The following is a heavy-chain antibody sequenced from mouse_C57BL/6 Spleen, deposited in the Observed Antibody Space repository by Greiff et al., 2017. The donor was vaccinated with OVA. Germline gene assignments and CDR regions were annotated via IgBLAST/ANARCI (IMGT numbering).Heavy chain of an antibody. CDR3: AYQSPSYYAMDY. J-gene: IGHJ4*01. CDR1: GYAFSSSW. D-gene: IGHD5-5*01. CDR2: IYPGDGDT. Sequence: QVHVKQSGPELVKPGASVKISCKASGYAFSSSWMNWVKQRPGKGLEWIGRIYPGDGDTNYNGKFKGKATLTADKSSSTAYMQLSSLTSEDSAVYFCAYQSPSYYAMDYWGQGTSVTVSS. V-gene: IGHV1-82*01.